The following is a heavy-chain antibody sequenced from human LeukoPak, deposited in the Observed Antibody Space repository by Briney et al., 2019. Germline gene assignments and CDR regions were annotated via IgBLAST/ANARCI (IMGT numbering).Heavy chain of an antibody. Sequence: ASVKVSCKASGGTFINHAINWMRQATGQGLEWMGWMNPNSGNTGYAQKFQGGVTMTRNTSISTAYMELSSLRSEDTAVYYCARGGFLHSSESDYWGQGTLVTVSS. D-gene: IGHD6-19*01. V-gene: IGHV1-8*02. CDR2: MNPNSGNT. J-gene: IGHJ4*02. CDR1: GGTFINHA. CDR3: ARGGFLHSSESDY.